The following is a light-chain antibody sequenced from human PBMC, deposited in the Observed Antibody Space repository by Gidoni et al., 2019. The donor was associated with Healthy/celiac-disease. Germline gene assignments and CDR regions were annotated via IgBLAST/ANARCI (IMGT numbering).Light chain of an antibody. V-gene: IGKV1-5*01. Sequence: DIQMTQSTPTLSASVGDRVTITCRAHQSISSWLAWYQQKPGKAPKLLIYDASSLESGVPSRFSGSGSGTEFTLTISSLQPDDFATYYCQQYNSYSRTFGQGTKVEIK. J-gene: IGKJ1*01. CDR1: QSISSW. CDR2: DAS. CDR3: QQYNSYSRT.